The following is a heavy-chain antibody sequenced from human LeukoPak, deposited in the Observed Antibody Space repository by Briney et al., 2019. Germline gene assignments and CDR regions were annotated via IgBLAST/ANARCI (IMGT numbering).Heavy chain of an antibody. CDR1: RLPLSRYG. Sequence: GGSQRLSCAASRLPLSRYGMHWVGQAPRKGVEWVALISYIGSNAHYAASVKGRFTISRDKSKNTLYLQMNSLRAADTAVYYCARDRYTSSYSHGFYGWGKVTLVTASS. D-gene: IGHD2-2*02. J-gene: IGHJ5*02. CDR2: ISYIGSNA. V-gene: IGHV3-30*03. CDR3: ARDRYTSSYSHGFYG.